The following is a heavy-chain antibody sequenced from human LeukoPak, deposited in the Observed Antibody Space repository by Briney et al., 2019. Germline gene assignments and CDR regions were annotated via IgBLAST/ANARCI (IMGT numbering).Heavy chain of an antibody. J-gene: IGHJ4*02. CDR2: IIPIFGTA. V-gene: IGHV1-69*06. Sequence: SVKVSCKASGGTFSSYAISWVRQAPGQGLEWMGGIIPIFGTANYAQKFQGRVTITADKSTSTAYMELSSLRSEDTAVYYCAKWDTYYDSSGYYFYWGQGTLVTVSS. CDR1: GGTFSSYA. D-gene: IGHD3-22*01. CDR3: AKWDTYYDSSGYYFY.